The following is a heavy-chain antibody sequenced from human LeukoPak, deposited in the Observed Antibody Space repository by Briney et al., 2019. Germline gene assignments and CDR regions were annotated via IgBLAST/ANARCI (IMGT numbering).Heavy chain of an antibody. Sequence: SQTLSLTCAISGDSVSSNSAAWNWIRQSPSRGLEWLGRTYYRSKWYNDYAVSVKSRITINPDTSKNQFSLQLNSVTPEDTAVYYCARGGYDSSGYEDWFNPWGQGTLVTVSS. D-gene: IGHD3-22*01. CDR1: GDSVSSNSAA. CDR2: TYYRSKWYN. J-gene: IGHJ5*02. V-gene: IGHV6-1*01. CDR3: ARGGYDSSGYEDWFNP.